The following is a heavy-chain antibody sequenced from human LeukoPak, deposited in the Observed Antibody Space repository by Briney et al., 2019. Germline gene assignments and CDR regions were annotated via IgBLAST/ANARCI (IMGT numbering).Heavy chain of an antibody. V-gene: IGHV1-18*04. CDR2: ISAYNGNT. Sequence: ASVKVSCKASGYTFTSYGISWVRQDPGQGLEWMGWISAYNGNTNYAQKLQGRVTMTTDTSTSTAYMELRSLRSDDTAVYYCARSTTGTGSSWFDPWGQGTLVTVSS. J-gene: IGHJ5*02. CDR1: GYTFTSYG. D-gene: IGHD1-1*01. CDR3: ARSTTGTGSSWFDP.